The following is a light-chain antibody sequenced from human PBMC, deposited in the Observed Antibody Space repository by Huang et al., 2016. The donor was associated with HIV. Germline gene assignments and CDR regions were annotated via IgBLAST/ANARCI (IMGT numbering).Light chain of an antibody. Sequence: IQLTQSPSSLSASVGDRVSITCRASQGINSALAWYQQKPGKPPRLLIDDASTLEIGVPSRFSGSRSGTDFTLTISSLQPEDFATYSCQHFNNYPLTFGGGTKIEIK. CDR3: QHFNNYPLT. CDR2: DAS. V-gene: IGKV1D-13*01. J-gene: IGKJ4*01. CDR1: QGINSA.